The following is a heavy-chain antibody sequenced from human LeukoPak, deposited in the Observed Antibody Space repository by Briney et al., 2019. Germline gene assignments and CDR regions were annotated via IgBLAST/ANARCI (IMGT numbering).Heavy chain of an antibody. CDR3: ARGLRYCSGGRCYFSPPYYYMDV. Sequence: GGSLRLSCAASGFTFSNYALHWVRQAPGKGLEWVAVISYDGSNKFYADSVRGRFTISRDNSKNTLFLQMNSLRPEDTAVYYCARGLRYCSGGRCYFSPPYYYMDVWGKGTTVTISS. D-gene: IGHD2-15*01. CDR2: ISYDGSNK. V-gene: IGHV3-30*04. J-gene: IGHJ6*03. CDR1: GFTFSNYA.